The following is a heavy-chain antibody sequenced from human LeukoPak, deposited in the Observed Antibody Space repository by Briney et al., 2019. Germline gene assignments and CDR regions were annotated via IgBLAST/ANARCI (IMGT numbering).Heavy chain of an antibody. D-gene: IGHD4-11*01. CDR3: AREKHDYRYPDHYYYYMDV. Sequence: AGSLRLSCAASGFTFSSYWMSWVRQAPGKGLEWVANIKQDGSEKYYVDSVKGRFTISRDNAKNSLYLQMNSLRAEDTAVYYCAREKHDYRYPDHYYYYMDVWGKGTTVTVSS. CDR1: GFTFSSYW. J-gene: IGHJ6*03. CDR2: IKQDGSEK. V-gene: IGHV3-7*01.